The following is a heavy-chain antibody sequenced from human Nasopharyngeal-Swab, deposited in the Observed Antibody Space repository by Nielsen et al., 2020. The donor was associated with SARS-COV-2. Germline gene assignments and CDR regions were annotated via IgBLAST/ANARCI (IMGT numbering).Heavy chain of an antibody. Sequence: GESLKISCKGSGYSFTSYWIGWVRQMRGKGLEWMVIIYPGDSDTRYSPSFQGQVPISADKSISTAYLQWSSLKASDTAMYYCARQPEDTAIGTGWIDYWGQGTLVTVSS. CDR2: IYPGDSDT. J-gene: IGHJ4*02. CDR3: ARQPEDTAIGTGWIDY. V-gene: IGHV5-51*01. CDR1: GYSFTSYW. D-gene: IGHD5-18*01.